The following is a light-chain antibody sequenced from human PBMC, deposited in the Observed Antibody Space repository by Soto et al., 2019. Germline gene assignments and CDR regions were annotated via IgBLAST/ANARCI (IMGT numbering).Light chain of an antibody. V-gene: IGLV2-23*03. Sequence: QSALTQPASVSGSPGQSITISCTGNSSDVGSYNLVSWYQQRPGKAPKFMICEGSKRPSGVSNRFSGSKSGNTASLTISGLQAEDEADYYCCSYAGSSTFVVFGGGTKLTVL. CDR1: SSDVGSYNL. CDR3: CSYAGSSTFVV. CDR2: EGS. J-gene: IGLJ3*02.